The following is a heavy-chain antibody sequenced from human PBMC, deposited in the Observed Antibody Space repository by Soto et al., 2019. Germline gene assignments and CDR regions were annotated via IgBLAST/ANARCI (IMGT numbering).Heavy chain of an antibody. J-gene: IGHJ6*02. CDR2: INPSGGST. V-gene: IGHV1-46*03. CDR1: GYTFTSYY. CDR3: ARDRYPYYDILTGYQQTYGMDV. Sequence: ASVKVSCKASGYTFTSYYMHWVRQAPGQGLEWMGIINPSGGSTSYAQKFQGRVTMTRDTSTSTVYMELSSLRSEDTAVYYCARDRYPYYDILTGYQQTYGMDVWGQGTTVNVSS. D-gene: IGHD3-9*01.